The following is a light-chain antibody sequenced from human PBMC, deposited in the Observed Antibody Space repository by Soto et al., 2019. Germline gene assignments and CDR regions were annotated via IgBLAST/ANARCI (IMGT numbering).Light chain of an antibody. V-gene: IGKV3-20*01. CDR3: QQYSSLWT. CDR2: GAS. J-gene: IGKJ1*01. Sequence: EIVLTQSPGTLSLSPWERATLSCRTSQSVSNNYLAWYQQKPGQAPRLLIYGASSRATGIPDRFSGSGSGTDFTLSISRLEPEDFALYYCQQYSSLWTFDQGTKVDIK. CDR1: QSVSNNY.